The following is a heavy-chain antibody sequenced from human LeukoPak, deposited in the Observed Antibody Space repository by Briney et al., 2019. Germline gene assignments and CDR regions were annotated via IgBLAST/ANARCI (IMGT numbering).Heavy chain of an antibody. J-gene: IGHJ6*03. Sequence: SGTLSLTCAVSGGSISSSNWWSWVRQPPGKGLEWIGEIYHSGSTNYNPSLKSRVAISVDTSKNQFSLKLSSVTAADTAVYCCATGPYPFYYYYMDVWGKGTTVTISS. CDR3: ATGPYPFYYYYMDV. CDR1: GGSISSSNW. D-gene: IGHD3-16*01. CDR2: IYHSGST. V-gene: IGHV4-4*01.